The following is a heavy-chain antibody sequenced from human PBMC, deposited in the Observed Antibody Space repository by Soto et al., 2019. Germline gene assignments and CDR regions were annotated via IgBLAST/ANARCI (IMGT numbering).Heavy chain of an antibody. D-gene: IGHD1-1*01. Sequence: QVQLVQSGAEVKKPGASVKVSCKASGYTFTSYYMHWVRLAPGQGLEWMGIINPDGGGTSYAQQFQGRVIMTRDTSTSTVYIEMSSLRSEDTAVYYCAVGGTYLSMDVWGQGTTVIVSS. CDR1: GYTFTSYY. J-gene: IGHJ6*02. V-gene: IGHV1-46*01. CDR3: AVGGTYLSMDV. CDR2: INPDGGGT.